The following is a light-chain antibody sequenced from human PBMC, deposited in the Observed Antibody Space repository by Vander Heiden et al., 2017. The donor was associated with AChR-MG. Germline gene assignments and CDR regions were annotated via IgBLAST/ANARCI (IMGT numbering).Light chain of an antibody. CDR2: TND. Sequence: QSVLPQPPSPSGTPGQRTTISCSGSSSNIGSNTVNWYQQVPGTAPKLLIYTNDQRPSGVPDRFSGSKSRTSASLAISGLQSEDEADYYCASWDDSLNGWVFGGGTKLTVL. CDR1: SSNIGSNT. J-gene: IGLJ2*01. CDR3: ASWDDSLNGWV. V-gene: IGLV1-44*01.